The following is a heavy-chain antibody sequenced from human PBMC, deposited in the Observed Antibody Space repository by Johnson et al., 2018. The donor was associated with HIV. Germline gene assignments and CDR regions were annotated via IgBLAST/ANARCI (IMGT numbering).Heavy chain of an antibody. D-gene: IGHD6-13*01. CDR3: AKDQWSSSWTNDAFDF. Sequence: VQLMESGGGVERPGGSLRLSCAASGFTFDDYGMSWVRQAPGKGLEWVSGINWNGGSTYYADSVKGRFTISRDNSKNTLYLQMNSLRAEDTAVYYCAKDQWSSSWTNDAFDFWGQGTMVTVSS. CDR1: GFTFDDYG. J-gene: IGHJ3*01. V-gene: IGHV3-20*04. CDR2: INWNGGST.